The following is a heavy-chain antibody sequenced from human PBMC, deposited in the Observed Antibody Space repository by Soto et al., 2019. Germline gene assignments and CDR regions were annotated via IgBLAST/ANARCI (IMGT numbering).Heavy chain of an antibody. CDR3: ARDALNAAYDY. CDR2: IHGTRSIM. CDR1: GFTFSTHA. Sequence: GGSLRLSCAVSGFTFSTHAMNWVRQAPGKGLEWVAYIHGTRSIMYYADSVKGRFTISRDNAKNSMFLQMDSLRAEDTALYYCARDALNAAYDYWGQGTLVTVSS. D-gene: IGHD2-15*01. J-gene: IGHJ4*02. V-gene: IGHV3-48*03.